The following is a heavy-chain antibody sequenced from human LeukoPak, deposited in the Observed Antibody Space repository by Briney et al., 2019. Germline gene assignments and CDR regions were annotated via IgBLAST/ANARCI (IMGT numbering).Heavy chain of an antibody. J-gene: IGHJ4*02. CDR1: GYTFSTYG. Sequence: GATVKVSCKASGYTFSTYGISWVRQAPGQGLESMGWISAYNGHTNYAQKFQGRVTMPTDTSTSTAYMELTSLTSDDTAVYYCARDKDLGAVAGTFDYWGQGTLVTVSS. D-gene: IGHD6-19*01. V-gene: IGHV1-18*01. CDR2: ISAYNGHT. CDR3: ARDKDLGAVAGTFDY.